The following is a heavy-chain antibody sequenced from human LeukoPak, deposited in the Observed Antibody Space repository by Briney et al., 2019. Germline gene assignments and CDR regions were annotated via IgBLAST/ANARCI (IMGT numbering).Heavy chain of an antibody. D-gene: IGHD2-15*01. V-gene: IGHV3-74*01. J-gene: IGHJ6*03. Sequence: GGSLRLSCAASGFTFSTYWMHWVRQAPGKGLVWVSSINFNGSMIKYTDSVNGRFTISRDNTKNTVFLQMNTLRAEDTSVYYCVRSPPQVARKYYYHYMDVWGKGTTVTVSS. CDR3: VRSPPQVARKYYYHYMDV. CDR2: INFNGSMI. CDR1: GFTFSTYW.